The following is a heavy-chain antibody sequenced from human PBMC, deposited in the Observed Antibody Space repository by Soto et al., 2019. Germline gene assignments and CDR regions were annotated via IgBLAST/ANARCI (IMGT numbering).Heavy chain of an antibody. V-gene: IGHV1-69*13. J-gene: IGHJ6*02. CDR2: IIPIFGTA. Sequence: SVKVSCKASGGTFSSYAISWVRQAPGQGLEWMGGIIPIFGTANYAQKFQGRVTITADESTSTAYMKLSSLRSEDTAVYYCATSGECGGDCYVYRMDVWGQGTTVTVSS. CDR1: GGTFSSYA. D-gene: IGHD2-21*02. CDR3: ATSGECGGDCYVYRMDV.